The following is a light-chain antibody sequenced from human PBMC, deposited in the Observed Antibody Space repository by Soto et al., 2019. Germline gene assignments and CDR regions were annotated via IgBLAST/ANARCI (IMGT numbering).Light chain of an antibody. Sequence: IVLTQSPGTLSLSPGERATVSCRASQSVSSSYVAWYQQKPGQAPRLLIYDASSRATGIPDRFSGSGSGTDFTLTISRLEPEDFAVYYCQQYGTSPRGTFGGGTKVDIK. CDR2: DAS. J-gene: IGKJ4*01. CDR1: QSVSSSY. CDR3: QQYGTSPRGT. V-gene: IGKV3-20*01.